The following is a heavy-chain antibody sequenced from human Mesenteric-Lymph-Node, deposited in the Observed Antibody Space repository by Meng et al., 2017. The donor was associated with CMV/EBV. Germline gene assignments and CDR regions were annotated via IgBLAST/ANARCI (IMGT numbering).Heavy chain of an antibody. Sequence: GGSLRLSCAACGFTFSSYDMHWVRQATGKGLEWVSAIGTAGDTYYPGSVKGQFTISRENAKNSLYLQMNSLRAEDTAVYYCVRDVGWQQFDYWGQGTLVTVSS. J-gene: IGHJ4*02. V-gene: IGHV3-13*03. CDR2: IGTAGDT. D-gene: IGHD5-24*01. CDR3: VRDVGWQQFDY. CDR1: GFTFSSYD.